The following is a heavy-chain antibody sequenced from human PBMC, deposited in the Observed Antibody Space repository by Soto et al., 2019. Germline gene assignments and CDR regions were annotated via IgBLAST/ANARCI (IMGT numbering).Heavy chain of an antibody. CDR1: GFTFSSYS. Sequence: GGSLRLSCAASGFTFSSYSMNWVRQAPGKGLEWVSYISSSSSTIYYADSVKGRFTISRDNAKNSLYLQMNSLRDEDTAVYYCARGSPHDYGDFNFDYWGQGTLVTVSS. J-gene: IGHJ4*02. CDR3: ARGSPHDYGDFNFDY. CDR2: ISSSSSTI. D-gene: IGHD4-17*01. V-gene: IGHV3-48*02.